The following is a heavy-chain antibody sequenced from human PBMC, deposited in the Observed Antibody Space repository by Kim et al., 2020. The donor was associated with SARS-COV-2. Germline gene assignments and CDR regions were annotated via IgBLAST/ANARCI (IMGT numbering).Heavy chain of an antibody. CDR3: VKPDCSGGTCYSTYDY. CDR2: ISGNGAST. J-gene: IGHJ4*02. D-gene: IGHD2-15*01. CDR1: GFPFSSYA. Sequence: GGSLRLSCSASGFPFSSYAMHWVRQAPGNGLEYVSAISGNGASTYYADSVRGRFTISRDNSKNTLYLQMSSLTSDDTAVYYCVKPDCSGGTCYSTYDYWGQGTLVTVSS. V-gene: IGHV3-64D*06.